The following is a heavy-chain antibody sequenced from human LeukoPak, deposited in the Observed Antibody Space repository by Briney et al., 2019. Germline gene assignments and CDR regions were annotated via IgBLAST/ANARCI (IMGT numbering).Heavy chain of an antibody. V-gene: IGHV1-18*01. Sequence: ASVTVSFKAFGYTFTSYGISWVRQAPGQGLEWMGWISAYNGNTNYAQKLQGRVTMTTDTSTSSAYMELRSLRSDDTAVYYCARVRIAVAGTERKNWFDPWGQGTLVTVSS. CDR3: ARVRIAVAGTERKNWFDP. D-gene: IGHD6-19*01. CDR1: GYTFTSYG. CDR2: ISAYNGNT. J-gene: IGHJ5*02.